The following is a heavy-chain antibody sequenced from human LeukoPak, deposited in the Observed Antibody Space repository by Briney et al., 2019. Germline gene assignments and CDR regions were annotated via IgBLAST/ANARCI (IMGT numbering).Heavy chain of an antibody. CDR1: GGTFSSYA. Sequence: GASVKVSCKASGGTFSSYAISWVRQAPGQGLEWMGGIIPIFGTANYAQKFQGRVTITADESTSTAYMELSSLRSEDTAVYYCARDYYDSSGYSLVREAFDIWGQGTMVTVSS. J-gene: IGHJ3*02. D-gene: IGHD3-22*01. V-gene: IGHV1-69*13. CDR2: IIPIFGTA. CDR3: ARDYYDSSGYSLVREAFDI.